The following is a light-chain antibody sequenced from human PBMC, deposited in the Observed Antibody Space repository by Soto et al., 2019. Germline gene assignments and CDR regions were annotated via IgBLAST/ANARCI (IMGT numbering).Light chain of an antibody. V-gene: IGKV3-20*01. J-gene: IGKJ1*01. CDR2: GAS. CDR1: QSLTSNF. CDR3: HQYDSWT. Sequence: EMLMTQSPATLSVSPGERATLSCRASQSLTSNFLAWYQQKPGQAPRLLIYGASSRATGIPDRFSGSGSGTDFTLTISRLEPEDFAVYYCHQYDSWTFGQGTKVDI.